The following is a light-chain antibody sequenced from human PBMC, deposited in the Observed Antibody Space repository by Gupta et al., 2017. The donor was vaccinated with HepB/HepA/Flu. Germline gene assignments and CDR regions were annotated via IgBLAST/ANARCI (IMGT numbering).Light chain of an antibody. J-gene: IGKJ3*01. V-gene: IGKV3-11*01. Sequence: EVVLTQSPATLSLSPGERATLSCRASQSVSSYLAWYQQKPGQAPRLLIYDASIRATGIPARFSGSGSGTDFTLTISSLEPEDFAVYYCQQRSGFTFGPGTKVDIK. CDR2: DAS. CDR1: QSVSSY. CDR3: QQRSGFT.